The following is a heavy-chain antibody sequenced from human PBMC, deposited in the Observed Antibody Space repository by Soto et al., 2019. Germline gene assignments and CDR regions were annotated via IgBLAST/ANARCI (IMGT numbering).Heavy chain of an antibody. D-gene: IGHD4-17*01. V-gene: IGHV1-8*01. J-gene: IGHJ6*03. CDR1: GYTFTSYD. Sequence: ASVKVSCKASGYTFTSYDINWVRQATGQGLEWMGWMNPNSGNTGYAQKFQGRVTMTRNTSISTAYMELSSLRSEDTAVYYCARAWYGDYDLSLSYYYYFMDVWGKGTTVTVSS. CDR3: ARAWYGDYDLSLSYYYYFMDV. CDR2: MNPNSGNT.